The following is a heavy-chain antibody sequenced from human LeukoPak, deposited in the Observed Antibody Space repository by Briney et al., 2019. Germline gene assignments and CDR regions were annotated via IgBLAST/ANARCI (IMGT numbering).Heavy chain of an antibody. CDR2: IYHSGST. V-gene: IGHV4-4*02. CDR3: AGHVGNMIVDP. Sequence: SETLSLTCAVSCGSISSNNWWSWVRQPPGKGLEWIGEIYHSGSTNYNPSLKSRVTVSIDKSKNQFSLKLNSVTAADTAVYYCAGHVGNMIVDPWGQGTLVSVSS. J-gene: IGHJ5*02. D-gene: IGHD3-22*01. CDR1: CGSISSNNW.